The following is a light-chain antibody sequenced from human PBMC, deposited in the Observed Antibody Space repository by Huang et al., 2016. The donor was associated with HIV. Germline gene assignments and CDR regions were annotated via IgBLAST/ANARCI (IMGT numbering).Light chain of an antibody. CDR1: QAISAS. CDR3: QQSYTTPRVT. Sequence: IRLTQSPSPLSASVGDRVTITCRASQAISASLNWFQQKPGKAPKLLIFAASTLQSGVPSRFIGSGSGTDFTLTITSLQPEDFATYSCQQSYTTPRVTFGPGTKVDV. V-gene: IGKV1-39*01. J-gene: IGKJ3*01. CDR2: AAS.